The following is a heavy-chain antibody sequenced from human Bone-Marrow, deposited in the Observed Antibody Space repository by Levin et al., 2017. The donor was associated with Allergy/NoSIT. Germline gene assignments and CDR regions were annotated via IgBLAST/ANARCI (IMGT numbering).Heavy chain of an antibody. V-gene: IGHV4-4*01. CDR1: GASISNSDW. Sequence: SGGSLRLSCAVSGASISNSDWWSWVRQSPGKGLEWIGEIHHSETTNNNPSLESRVTISIDKSKHHISLRLNSVTSADTAVYFCAKFSPRSPQLLYGVWDYWGQGILVIVSS. CDR3: AKFSPRSPQLLYGVWDY. CDR2: IHHSETT. D-gene: IGHD2-2*02. J-gene: IGHJ4*02.